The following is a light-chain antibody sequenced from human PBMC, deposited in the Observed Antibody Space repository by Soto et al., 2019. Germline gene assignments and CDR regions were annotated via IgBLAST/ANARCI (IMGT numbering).Light chain of an antibody. V-gene: IGKV3-20*01. Sequence: EIVLTQSPGTLSLSPGERAILSCRASQSVSNSYLAWYQQKPGQAPRLLIYGASSRAIGIPDRFSGSGSGTDFTLTISGLEPEDFAVYYCQQYGSSSWTFGQGTKVDIK. J-gene: IGKJ1*01. CDR1: QSVSNSY. CDR3: QQYGSSSWT. CDR2: GAS.